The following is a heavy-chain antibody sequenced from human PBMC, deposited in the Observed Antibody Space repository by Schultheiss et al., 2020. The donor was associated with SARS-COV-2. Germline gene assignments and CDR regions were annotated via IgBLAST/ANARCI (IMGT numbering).Heavy chain of an antibody. CDR2: ISSTSNSI. CDR3: VRAQGSGSAYNWFDP. V-gene: IGHV3-21*01. D-gene: IGHD3-10*01. Sequence: GGSLRLSCAASGFTFSSYAMNWVRQTPGKGLEWVSSISSTSNSIFYADSVKGRFTISRDNAKNSLFLQMNSLRAEDTAVYYCVRAQGSGSAYNWFDPWGQGTLVTVSS. J-gene: IGHJ5*02. CDR1: GFTFSSYA.